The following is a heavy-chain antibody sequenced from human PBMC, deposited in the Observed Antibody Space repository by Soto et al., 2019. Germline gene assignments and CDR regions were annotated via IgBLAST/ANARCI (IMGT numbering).Heavy chain of an antibody. J-gene: IGHJ4*02. CDR1: GFTFSSYA. Sequence: PGGSLRLSCAASGFTFSSYAISWVRQAPGKGLEWVSLISGSGGTTYYADSVKGRFTISRDNSKNTLYLQMNSLRAGDTAVYYCAKVHGSGNYHNFPDYWGQGTLVIVSS. CDR2: ISGSGGTT. V-gene: IGHV3-23*01. CDR3: AKVHGSGNYHNFPDY. D-gene: IGHD3-10*01.